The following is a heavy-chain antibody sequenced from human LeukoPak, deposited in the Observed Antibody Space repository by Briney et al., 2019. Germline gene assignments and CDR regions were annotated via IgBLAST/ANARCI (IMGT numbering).Heavy chain of an antibody. CDR3: SGIAAAGTDY. V-gene: IGHV4-59*05. CDR1: GGSISSHY. Sequence: SETLSLTCTVSGGSISSHYWSWIRQPPGKGLEWIGSIYYSGSTYYNPSLKSRVTISVDTSKNQFSLKLSSVTAADTAVYYCSGIAAAGTDYWGQGTLVTVSS. D-gene: IGHD6-13*01. CDR2: IYYSGST. J-gene: IGHJ4*02.